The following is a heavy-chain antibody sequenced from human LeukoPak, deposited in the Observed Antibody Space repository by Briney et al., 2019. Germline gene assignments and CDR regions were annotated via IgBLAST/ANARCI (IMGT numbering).Heavy chain of an antibody. J-gene: IGHJ4*02. CDR3: ARANNSSWHN. V-gene: IGHV3-7*01. CDR2: IKPDGSAQ. CDR1: GFTFSSNW. D-gene: IGHD6-13*01. Sequence: GGSLRLSCATSGFTFSSNWMSWVRHVPGRGLDWVANIKPDGSAQYYAASVKGRFTVSRDNAKNSVYLQMNSLRVEDTAVYYCARANNSSWHNWGQRTPVTVSA.